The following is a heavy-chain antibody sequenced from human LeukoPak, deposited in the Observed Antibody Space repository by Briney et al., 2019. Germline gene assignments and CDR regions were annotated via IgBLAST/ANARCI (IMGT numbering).Heavy chain of an antibody. D-gene: IGHD3-9*01. CDR3: ARASYDILTGYVSDDY. V-gene: IGHV1-18*04. J-gene: IGHJ4*02. Sequence: ASVKVSCKASGYTFTGYYMHWVRQAPGQGLEWMGWISAYNGNTNYAQKLQGRVTMTTDTSTSTAYMELRSLRSDDTAVYYCARASYDILTGYVSDDYWGQGTLVTVSS. CDR2: ISAYNGNT. CDR1: GYTFTGYY.